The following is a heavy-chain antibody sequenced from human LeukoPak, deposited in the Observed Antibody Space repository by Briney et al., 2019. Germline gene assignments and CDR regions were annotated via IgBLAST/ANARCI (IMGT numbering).Heavy chain of an antibody. V-gene: IGHV4-34*01. CDR1: GGSFSGYY. CDR2: INHSGST. Sequence: SETLSLTCAVYGGSFSGYYWSWIRQPPGKGLEWIGEINHSGSTNYNPSLKSRVTISVDTSKNQFSLKLSSVTAADTAVYYCAREAYYYDSSGYFSWGQGTLVTVSS. CDR3: AREAYYYDSSGYFS. D-gene: IGHD3-22*01. J-gene: IGHJ4*02.